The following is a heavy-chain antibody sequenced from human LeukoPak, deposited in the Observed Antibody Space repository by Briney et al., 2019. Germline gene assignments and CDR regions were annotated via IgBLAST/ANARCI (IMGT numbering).Heavy chain of an antibody. Sequence: SETLSLTCTVSGGSISSSSHYWGWIRQSPGKGLEWIVSIHHSGSAYYNPSLKSRVTISVDTSKNQFSLKLTSVTAADTAVYYCARRREEYSGYDWGYWGQGTLVTVSS. J-gene: IGHJ4*02. CDR2: IHHSGSA. CDR3: ARRREEYSGYDWGY. D-gene: IGHD5-12*01. V-gene: IGHV4-39*01. CDR1: GGSISSSSHY.